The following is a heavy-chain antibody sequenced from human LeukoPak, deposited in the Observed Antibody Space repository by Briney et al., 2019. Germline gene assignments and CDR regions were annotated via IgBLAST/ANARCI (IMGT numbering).Heavy chain of an antibody. CDR2: IRDGKNDE. CDR3: VNSQWLLLDYFDS. J-gene: IGHJ4*02. CDR1: GFTFSNYG. D-gene: IGHD6-19*01. V-gene: IGHV3-30*02. Sequence: GGSLRLSCAGSGFTFSNYGIHWVRQAPGKGLEWVAFIRDGKNDEYYVDSVKGRFTISRDNSKNSLYLQMNTLRPDDTAVYYCVNSQWLLLDYFDSWGQGTLVTVSS.